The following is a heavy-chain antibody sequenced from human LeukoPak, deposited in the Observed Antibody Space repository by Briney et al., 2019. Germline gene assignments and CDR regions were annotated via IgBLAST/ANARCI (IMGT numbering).Heavy chain of an antibody. D-gene: IGHD7-27*01. Sequence: ASVKVSCKASGYTFTGYYMHWVRQAPGQGLEWMGWINPNTDGTGYAQKFQDWVTMTRDTSISTVYMELNRLRSDDTAVYYCARWELTGEGRYFDYWGQGTLVTVSS. CDR2: INPNTDGT. CDR1: GYTFTGYY. CDR3: ARWELTGEGRYFDY. J-gene: IGHJ4*02. V-gene: IGHV1-2*04.